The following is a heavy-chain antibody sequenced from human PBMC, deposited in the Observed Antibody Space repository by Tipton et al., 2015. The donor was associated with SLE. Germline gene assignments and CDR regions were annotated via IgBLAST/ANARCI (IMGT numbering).Heavy chain of an antibody. CDR2: IYSSGSA. CDR3: ARFAGRTPDQLLYHFDS. Sequence: TLSLTCTVSGGSISSGGYYWSWIRQHPGKGLEWLGNIYSSGSAYYNPSLRSRLSISVDTSKNQFSLKLSSVIAADTAVYYCARFAGRTPDQLLYHFDSWGQGTLVTVSS. V-gene: IGHV4-31*03. CDR1: GGSISSGGYY. J-gene: IGHJ4*02. D-gene: IGHD2-2*02.